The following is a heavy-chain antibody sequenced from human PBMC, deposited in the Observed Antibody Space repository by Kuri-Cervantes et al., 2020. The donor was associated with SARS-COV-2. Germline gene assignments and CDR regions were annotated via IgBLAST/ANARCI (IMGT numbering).Heavy chain of an antibody. J-gene: IGHJ5*02. D-gene: IGHD1-7*01. Sequence: APVKVSCKASGYTFTGYYMHWVRQAPGQGLEWMGWINPNSGGTNYAQKFQGRVTTTRDTSISTAYMELSRLRSDDTAVYYCARGPRITGTTGCWFDPWGQGTLVTVSS. CDR3: ARGPRITGTTGCWFDP. V-gene: IGHV1-2*02. CDR1: GYTFTGYY. CDR2: INPNSGGT.